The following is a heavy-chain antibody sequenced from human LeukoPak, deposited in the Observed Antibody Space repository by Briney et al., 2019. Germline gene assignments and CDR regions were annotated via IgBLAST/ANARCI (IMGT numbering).Heavy chain of an antibody. CDR2: ISSSGSTI. Sequence: PGGSLRLSCAASGFTFSSYEMNWVRQAPGKGLEWVSYISSSGSTIYYADSVKGRFTISRDNAKNSLYLQMNSLRAEDTAVYYCARGTDDYGDLFDYWGQGTLVTVSS. V-gene: IGHV3-48*03. CDR3: ARGTDDYGDLFDY. D-gene: IGHD4-17*01. CDR1: GFTFSSYE. J-gene: IGHJ4*02.